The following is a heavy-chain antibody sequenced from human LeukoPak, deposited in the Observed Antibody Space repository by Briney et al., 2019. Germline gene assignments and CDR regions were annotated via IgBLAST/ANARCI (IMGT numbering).Heavy chain of an antibody. CDR3: ARLDDSSGYYSPFDY. V-gene: IGHV5-51*01. Sequence: GESLKISCKGSGYSFTSYWIGWVRQMPGKGLEGMGIIFPGDSDTRYSPSFQGQVTISANQSISTAYLQWSSLKGSDTAMYYCARLDDSSGYYSPFDYWGRGTLATVSS. CDR1: GYSFTSYW. CDR2: IFPGDSDT. D-gene: IGHD3-22*01. J-gene: IGHJ4*02.